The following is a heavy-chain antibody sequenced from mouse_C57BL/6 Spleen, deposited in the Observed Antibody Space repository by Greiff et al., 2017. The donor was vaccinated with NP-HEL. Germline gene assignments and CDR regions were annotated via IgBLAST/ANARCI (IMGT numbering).Heavy chain of an antibody. CDR1: GYTFTDYY. D-gene: IGHD1-1*01. J-gene: IGHJ2*01. V-gene: IGHV1-26*01. Sequence: VQLQQSGPELVKPGASVKISCKASGYTFTDYYMNWVKQSHGKSLEWIGDINPNNGGTSYNQKFKGKATLTVDKSSSTAYMELRSLTSEDSAVYYCARFPYYGSPYFDYWGQGTTLTVSS. CDR2: INPNNGGT. CDR3: ARFPYYGSPYFDY.